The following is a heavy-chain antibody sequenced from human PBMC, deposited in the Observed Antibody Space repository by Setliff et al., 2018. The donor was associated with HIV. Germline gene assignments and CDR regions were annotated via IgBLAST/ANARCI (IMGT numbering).Heavy chain of an antibody. CDR3: ARHSGVASPNWFDP. Sequence: SETLSLTCTVSGGSISGHYWSWIRQPPGRGLEWIGYIYSSGSTDFNPPLQSRVTISVDTSKNQFSLKLSSVTAADTAVYYCARHSGVASPNWFDPWGQGTLVTVSS. CDR2: IYSSGST. J-gene: IGHJ5*02. V-gene: IGHV4-4*09. CDR1: GGSISGHY. D-gene: IGHD3-10*01.